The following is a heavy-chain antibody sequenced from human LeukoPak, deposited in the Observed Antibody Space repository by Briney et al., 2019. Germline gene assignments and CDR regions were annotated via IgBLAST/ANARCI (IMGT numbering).Heavy chain of an antibody. J-gene: IGHJ4*02. CDR2: IYYSGST. Sequence: PSETLSLTCSVSGDSINSNYWSWMRQPPGKGLEWIGYIYYSGSTNYNPSLKSRVTISVDTSKNQFSLKLSSVTAADTAVYYCASSHYYDSSGSIDYWGQGTLVTVSS. V-gene: IGHV4-59*01. CDR1: GDSINSNY. CDR3: ASSHYYDSSGSIDY. D-gene: IGHD3-22*01.